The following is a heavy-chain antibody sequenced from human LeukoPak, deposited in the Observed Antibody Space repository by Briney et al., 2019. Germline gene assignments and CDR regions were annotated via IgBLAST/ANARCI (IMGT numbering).Heavy chain of an antibody. J-gene: IGHJ4*02. CDR2: IYPGDSHT. V-gene: IGHV5-51*01. CDR1: GYSFTSYW. D-gene: IGHD5-18*01. Sequence: GESLKISCKGSGYSFTSYWIGWVRQMPGKGLEWMGIIYPGDSHTRYSPSFQGQVTISADKSISTAYLQWSSLKASDTAMYYCARQVLGESGYSYGAVDYWGQGTLVTVSS. CDR3: ARQVLGESGYSYGAVDY.